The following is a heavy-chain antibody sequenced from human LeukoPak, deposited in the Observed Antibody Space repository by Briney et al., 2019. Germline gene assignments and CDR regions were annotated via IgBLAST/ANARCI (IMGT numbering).Heavy chain of an antibody. CDR3: SSQPAVLDLDC. CDR1: GFAFSSYW. D-gene: IGHD6-19*01. Sequence: GGSLRLSCAASGFAFSSYWMTWVRQAPGKGLEWVANIKPDGSGKTYVDSVKGRFTISRDNAKNLLYLQMRGLRVEDTAVYYCSSQPAVLDLDCWGQGTLVTVSS. J-gene: IGHJ4*02. V-gene: IGHV3-7*01. CDR2: IKPDGSGK.